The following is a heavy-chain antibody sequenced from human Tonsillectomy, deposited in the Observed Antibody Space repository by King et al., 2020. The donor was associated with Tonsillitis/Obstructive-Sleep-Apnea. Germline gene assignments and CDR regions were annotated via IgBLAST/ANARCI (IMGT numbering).Heavy chain of an antibody. CDR3: ARAGKEGATNIDY. D-gene: IGHD1-26*01. CDR1: GGTFSSYA. Sequence: VQLVQSGAEVKKPGSSVKVSCKASGGTFSSYAISWVRQAPGQGLEWMGGVIPIFCTANYAKKFQGRGTITAEESTSTAYMELSSLRSEDTAVYYCARAGKEGATNIDYWGQGTLVTVSS. CDR2: VIPIFCTA. J-gene: IGHJ4*02. V-gene: IGHV1-69*01.